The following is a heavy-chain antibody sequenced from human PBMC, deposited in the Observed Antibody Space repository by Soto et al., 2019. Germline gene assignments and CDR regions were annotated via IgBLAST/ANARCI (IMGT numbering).Heavy chain of an antibody. V-gene: IGHV1-46*01. CDR2: INPSGGST. CDR1: GYTFTSYY. J-gene: IGHJ6*02. D-gene: IGHD3-3*01. Sequence: GASVKVSCKASGYTFTSYYMHWVRQAPGQGLEWMGIINPSGGSTSYAQKFQGRVTMTRDTSTSTVYMELSSLRSEDTAVYYCGRTLLSPYDFWSGYPPSYYYYGMDVWGQGTTVTVSS. CDR3: GRTLLSPYDFWSGYPPSYYYYGMDV.